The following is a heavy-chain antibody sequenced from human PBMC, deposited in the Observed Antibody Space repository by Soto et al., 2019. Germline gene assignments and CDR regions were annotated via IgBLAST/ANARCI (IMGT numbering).Heavy chain of an antibody. CDR3: ATQGFYRMGV. J-gene: IGHJ6*02. V-gene: IGHV4-4*02. Sequence: QVQLQESGPGLVQPSGTLSLTCAVSGDSITGDNWWSWVRQPPGKGLEWIGEIHHSGATNYNPSLKRRVTISVDASKNQLSLKLNSVTAADTAMFYCATQGFYRMGVWGRGTTVPVSS. CDR2: IHHSGAT. CDR1: GDSITGDNW.